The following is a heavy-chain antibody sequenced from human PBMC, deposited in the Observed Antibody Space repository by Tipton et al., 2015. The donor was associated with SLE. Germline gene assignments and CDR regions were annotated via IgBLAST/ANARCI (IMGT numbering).Heavy chain of an antibody. D-gene: IGHD4-17*01. CDR1: GYSISSAYY. CDR3: ATTVTTTASYGAFDI. CDR2: VYHNGDT. V-gene: IGHV4-38-2*01. J-gene: IGHJ3*02. Sequence: TLSLTCEVSGYSISSAYYWGWIRQPPGKGLEWIENVYHNGDTHYNPSLKSRVTMSVDSSRNQFSLRLTSVTVADTAVYYCATTVTTTASYGAFDIWGQGTSVTVSS.